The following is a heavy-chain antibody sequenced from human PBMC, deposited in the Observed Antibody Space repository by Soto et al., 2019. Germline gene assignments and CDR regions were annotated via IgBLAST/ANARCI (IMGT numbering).Heavy chain of an antibody. CDR1: GFTFSPYA. CDR3: AKDPNGNYVGAFDI. Sequence: HPGGSLRLSCVASGFTFSPYAMSWVRQAPGKGLEWVSGISSSGDNTYYADSVKGRFTISRDNSKNMLYLQMSSLRADDTALYYCAKDPNGNYVGAFDIRGQGTMVTVSS. D-gene: IGHD1-7*01. J-gene: IGHJ3*02. CDR2: ISSSGDNT. V-gene: IGHV3-23*01.